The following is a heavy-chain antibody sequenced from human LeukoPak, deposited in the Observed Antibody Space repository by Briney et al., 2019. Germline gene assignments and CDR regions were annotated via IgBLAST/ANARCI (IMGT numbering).Heavy chain of an antibody. Sequence: SETLSLTCTVSGGSISSYYWSWIRQPPRKGLEWIGEINHSGSANYNPSLKSRVTISLDTSKNQFSLKLSSVTAADTAVYYCARGQGTVTTHWGQGTLVTVSS. CDR1: GGSISSYY. J-gene: IGHJ4*02. CDR2: INHSGSA. D-gene: IGHD4-17*01. CDR3: ARGQGTVTTH. V-gene: IGHV4-34*01.